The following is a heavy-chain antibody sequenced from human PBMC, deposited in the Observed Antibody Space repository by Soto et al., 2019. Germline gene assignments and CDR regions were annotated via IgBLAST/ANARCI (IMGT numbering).Heavy chain of an antibody. CDR3: ATDLFPDYADAWVTFRPADY. V-gene: IGHV1-24*01. J-gene: IGHJ4*02. D-gene: IGHD3-16*02. CDR2: FDAEDGPA. Sequence: QVELVQSGAEVKKPGASVKVSCKVSGYTLTELSMHWVRQAPGKGLEWMGGFDAEDGPAAYAQNFQGRVTMTVDTSTDTAYMEVTSLRSEDTAVYYCATDLFPDYADAWVTFRPADYWGQGTQVTVSS. CDR1: GYTLTELS.